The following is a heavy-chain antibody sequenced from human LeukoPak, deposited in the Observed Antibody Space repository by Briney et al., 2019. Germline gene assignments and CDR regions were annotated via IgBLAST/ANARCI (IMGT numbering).Heavy chain of an antibody. Sequence: GASVKVSCKASGYTFTSYDINWVRQATGQGLEWMGWMNPNSGNTGYAQKLQGRVTMTTDTSTSTAYMELSSLRSEDTAVYYCARAVAPFDYWGQGTLVTVSS. D-gene: IGHD4-23*01. CDR1: GYTFTSYD. CDR2: MNPNSGNT. V-gene: IGHV1-8*01. CDR3: ARAVAPFDY. J-gene: IGHJ4*02.